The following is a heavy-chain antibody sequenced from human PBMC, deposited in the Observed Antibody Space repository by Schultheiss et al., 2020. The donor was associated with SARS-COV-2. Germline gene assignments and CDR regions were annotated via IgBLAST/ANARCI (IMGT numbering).Heavy chain of an antibody. CDR2: IYYSGST. D-gene: IGHD1-26*01. J-gene: IGHJ4*02. CDR1: NGSISGYY. Sequence: SETLSLTCTVSNGSISGYYWNWIRQPPGKGLEWIGYIYYSGSTNYNPSLKSRVTISVDTSKNQFSLKLSSVTAADTAVYYCARALRGRYSGSYYIDYWGQGTLVTVSS. V-gene: IGHV4-59*12. CDR3: ARALRGRYSGSYYIDY.